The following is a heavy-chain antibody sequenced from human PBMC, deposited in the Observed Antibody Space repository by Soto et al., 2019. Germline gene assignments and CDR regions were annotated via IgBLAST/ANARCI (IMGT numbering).Heavy chain of an antibody. J-gene: IGHJ4*02. Sequence: QVQLVQSGAEVKKPGSSVKVSCKASGGTFSSYTISWVRQAPGQGLEWMGRIIPILGIANYAQKFQGRVTITADKSXXTADMELSSLRSEDTAVYYCARDPLYSSGWYVFDYWGQGTLVTVSS. V-gene: IGHV1-69*08. CDR2: IIPILGIA. CDR1: GGTFSSYT. D-gene: IGHD6-19*01. CDR3: ARDPLYSSGWYVFDY.